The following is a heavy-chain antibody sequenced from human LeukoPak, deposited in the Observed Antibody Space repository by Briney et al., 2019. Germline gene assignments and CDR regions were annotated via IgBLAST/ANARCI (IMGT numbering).Heavy chain of an antibody. CDR2: MYYSGST. D-gene: IGHD2-15*01. V-gene: IGHV4-39*01. CDR3: AKRGSGDGYYFDY. J-gene: IGHJ4*02. Sequence: PSGTLSLTCTVSGGSISSSSYYWAWIRQPPGKGLEWIGSMYYSGSTYYNPSLNSRVTISIDTSKNQFSLRLSSVTAADTAVYYCAKRGSGDGYYFDYWGQGTLVTVSS. CDR1: GGSISSSSYY.